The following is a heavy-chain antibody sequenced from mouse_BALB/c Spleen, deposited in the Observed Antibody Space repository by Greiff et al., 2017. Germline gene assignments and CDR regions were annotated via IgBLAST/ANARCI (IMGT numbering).Heavy chain of an antibody. J-gene: IGHJ3*01. CDR2: ISYSGST. V-gene: IGHV3-2*02. D-gene: IGHD2-4*01. CDR1: GYSITSDYA. CDR3: AREGGLRPWFAY. Sequence: EVMLVESGPGLVKPSQSLSLTCTVTGYSITSDYAWNWIRQFPGNKLEWMGYISYSGSTSYNPSLKSRISITRDTSKNQFFLQLNSVTTEDTATYYCAREGGLRPWFAYWGQGTLVTVSA.